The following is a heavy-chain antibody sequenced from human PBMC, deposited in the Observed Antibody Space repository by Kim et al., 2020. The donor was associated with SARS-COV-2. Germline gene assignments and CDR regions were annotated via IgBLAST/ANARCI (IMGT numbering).Heavy chain of an antibody. V-gene: IGHV3-30*04. CDR3: ARGFSNAFSWGSYRY. CDR2: ITSDGSGK. J-gene: IGHJ4*01. Sequence: GGSLRLSCTASGFTFRSYALSWVRQAPGKGLEWMSAITSDGSGKYYADSVQGRFTISRDNSKNTLYLQIHTLRTEDTAVYYCARGFSNAFSWGSYRYWGQGTLVTVSS. D-gene: IGHD3-16*01. CDR1: GFTFRSYA.